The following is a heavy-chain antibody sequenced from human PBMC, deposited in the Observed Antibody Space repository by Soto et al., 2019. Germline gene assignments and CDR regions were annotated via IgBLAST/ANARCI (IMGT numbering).Heavy chain of an antibody. Sequence: EVQLVESGGGLVKPGGSLRLSCAASGFTFTRYSMNWVRQAPGKGLEWVSSISSTTNYIYYADSVKGRFTISRDNANNSLYLQMNSLRAEDTATYYCVRDGLDYYDTERLYFDNWGQGTLVTVSS. J-gene: IGHJ4*02. CDR1: GFTFTRYS. D-gene: IGHD3-22*01. V-gene: IGHV3-21*01. CDR3: VRDGLDYYDTERLYFDN. CDR2: ISSTTNYI.